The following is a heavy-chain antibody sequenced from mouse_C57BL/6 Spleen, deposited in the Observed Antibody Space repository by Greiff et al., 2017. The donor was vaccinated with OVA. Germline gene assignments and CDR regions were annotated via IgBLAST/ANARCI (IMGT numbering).Heavy chain of an antibody. Sequence: DVHLVESGEGLVKPGGSLKLSCAASGFTFSSYAMSWVRQTPEKRLEWVAYISSGGDYIYYADTVKGRFTISRDNARNTLYLQMSSLKSEDTAMYYCTRALLYNAMDYWGQGTSVTVSS. CDR3: TRALLYNAMDY. J-gene: IGHJ4*01. D-gene: IGHD2-1*01. V-gene: IGHV5-9-1*02. CDR1: GFTFSSYA. CDR2: ISSGGDYI.